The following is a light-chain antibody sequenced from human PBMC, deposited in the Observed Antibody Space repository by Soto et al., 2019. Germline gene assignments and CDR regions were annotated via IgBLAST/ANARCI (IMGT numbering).Light chain of an antibody. J-gene: IGLJ2*01. Sequence: QSALTQPASVSGSPGQSITISCPGTSSDVGGYNYVSWYQQHPGKAPKLMIYDVSNRPSGVSNRFSGSKSGNTASLTISGLQVEDEADYYCSSYTSSSTLEVFGGGTQLTVL. V-gene: IGLV2-14*01. CDR1: SSDVGGYNY. CDR3: SSYTSSSTLEV. CDR2: DVS.